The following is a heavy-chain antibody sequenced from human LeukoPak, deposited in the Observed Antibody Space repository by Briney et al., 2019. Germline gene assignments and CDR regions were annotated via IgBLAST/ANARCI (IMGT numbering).Heavy chain of an antibody. V-gene: IGHV1-8*03. D-gene: IGHD5-12*01. CDR2: MNPNSGNT. Sequence: ASVKVSCKASGYTFTSYDINWVRQAPGQGLEWMGWMNPNSGNTGYAQKFQGRVTITRNTSISTAYMELSSLRSEDTAVYYCARGSFNSGPNWFDPWGQGTLVTVSS. J-gene: IGHJ5*02. CDR1: GYTFTSYD. CDR3: ARGSFNSGPNWFDP.